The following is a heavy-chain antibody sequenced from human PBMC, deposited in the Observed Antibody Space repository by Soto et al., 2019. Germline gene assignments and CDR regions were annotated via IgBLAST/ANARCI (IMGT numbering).Heavy chain of an antibody. D-gene: IGHD3-22*01. CDR2: IIPIFGTA. V-gene: IGHV1-69*13. Sequence: SVKVSCKASGGTFSSYAISWVRQAPGQGLEWMGGIIPIFGTANYAQKFQGRVTITADESTSTAYMELSSLRSEDMAMYYCARDNFVYYDSSGYSESYGMDVWGQGTTVTVSS. CDR3: ARDNFVYYDSSGYSESYGMDV. J-gene: IGHJ6*02. CDR1: GGTFSSYA.